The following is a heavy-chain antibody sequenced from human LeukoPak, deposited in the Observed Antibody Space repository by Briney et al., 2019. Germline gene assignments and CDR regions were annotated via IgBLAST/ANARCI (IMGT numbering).Heavy chain of an antibody. J-gene: IGHJ4*02. CDR3: ARDLQTTIFGVVTSYFDY. V-gene: IGHV3-11*06. CDR1: GFTFSDYY. CDR2: ISSSSVYT. Sequence: GGSLRLSCAASGFTFSDYYMSWIRQAPGKGLEWVSYISSSSVYTNHADSVKGRFTISRDNANNSLYLQMNSLRAEDTAVYYCARDLQTTIFGVVTSYFDYWGQGTLVTVSS. D-gene: IGHD3-3*01.